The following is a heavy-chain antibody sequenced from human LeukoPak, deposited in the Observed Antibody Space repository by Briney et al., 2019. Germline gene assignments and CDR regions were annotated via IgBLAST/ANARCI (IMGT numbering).Heavy chain of an antibody. Sequence: ASVKVSCKASGYTFSSYYIHWVRQAPGQGLEWMGIINPSGGITTYAQKFEGRVTMTRDTSTSTVDMKLSRLRSKDTAVYYCARYSGSYHTYFDSWGQGTLVTVSS. CDR1: GYTFSSYY. CDR2: INPSGGIT. CDR3: ARYSGSYHTYFDS. D-gene: IGHD1-26*01. J-gene: IGHJ4*02. V-gene: IGHV1-46*01.